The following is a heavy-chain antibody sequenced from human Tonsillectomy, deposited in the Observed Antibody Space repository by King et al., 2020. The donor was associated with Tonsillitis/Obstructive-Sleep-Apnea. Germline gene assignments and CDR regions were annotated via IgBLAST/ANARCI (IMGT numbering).Heavy chain of an antibody. CDR3: ARGYRYSTGWYNFDY. CDR2: IYSGGST. CDR1: GFTGSNNY. V-gene: IGHV3-66*01. Sequence: DVQLVESGGGLVQPGGSLRLSCAASGFTGSNNYMNWVRQAPGKGLEWVSVIYSGGSTYYTDSVKDRFTISRDNSKNTLYLQMNTLRAEDTALYYCARGYRYSTGWYNFDYWGQGTLVTVSS. J-gene: IGHJ4*02. D-gene: IGHD6-19*01.